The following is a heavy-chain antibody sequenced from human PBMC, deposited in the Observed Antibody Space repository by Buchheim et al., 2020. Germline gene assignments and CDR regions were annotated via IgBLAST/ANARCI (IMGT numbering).Heavy chain of an antibody. V-gene: IGHV4-4*02. D-gene: IGHD5-18*01. J-gene: IGHJ4*02. CDR2: IDHSGFT. Sequence: QVQLQESGPGLVKPSGTLSLTCAVSGDSVSNGNWWNWVRQPPGKGLEWIGEIDHSGFTKYNPSLKSRVTIELDKPQTHFSLKLTSVTAADTAVYYCARDSGYRSEYWGQGTL. CDR1: GDSVSNGNW. CDR3: ARDSGYRSEY.